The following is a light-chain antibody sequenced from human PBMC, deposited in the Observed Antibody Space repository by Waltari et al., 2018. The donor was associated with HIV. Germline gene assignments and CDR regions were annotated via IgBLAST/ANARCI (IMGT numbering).Light chain of an antibody. V-gene: IGLV1-40*01. CDR3: QSFDRSLSAWV. J-gene: IGLJ2*01. Sequence: QSVLTQPPSVSGAPGQRVTISCPGSRSNIGPGYDVHWYQQLPRTAPKLLIYGNNNRPSGVPDRFSGSKSDTSASLAITGLQAEDEADYYCQSFDRSLSAWVFGGGTKLTVL. CDR2: GNN. CDR1: RSNIGPGYD.